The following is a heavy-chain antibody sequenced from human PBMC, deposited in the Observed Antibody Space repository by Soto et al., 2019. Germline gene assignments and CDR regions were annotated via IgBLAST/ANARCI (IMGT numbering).Heavy chain of an antibody. CDR1: GGSISSYY. V-gene: IGHV4-59*01. Sequence: QVQLQESGPGLVKPSETLSLTCTVSGGSISSYYWSWIRQPPGKGLEWIGYIYYSGSTNYNPSLKSRVTISVDTSKNQLSLKLSSVTAADTAVYYCARWGGREQQLPGGWFDPWGQGTLVTVSS. CDR3: ARWGGREQQLPGGWFDP. D-gene: IGHD6-13*01. CDR2: IYYSGST. J-gene: IGHJ5*02.